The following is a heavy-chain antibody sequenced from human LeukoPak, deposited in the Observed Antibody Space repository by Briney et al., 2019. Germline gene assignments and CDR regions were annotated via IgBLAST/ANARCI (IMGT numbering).Heavy chain of an antibody. CDR2: IYYSGSN. CDR1: GGSISSYY. J-gene: IGHJ4*02. CDR3: ASTTVTTGGVDY. V-gene: IGHV4-59*01. D-gene: IGHD4-17*01. Sequence: SETLSLTCTVSGGSISSYYWSWIRQPPGKGLEWIGYIYYSGSNNYNPSLKSRVTISVDTSKNQFSLKLSSVTAADTAVYYCASTTVTTGGVDYWGQGTLVTVSS.